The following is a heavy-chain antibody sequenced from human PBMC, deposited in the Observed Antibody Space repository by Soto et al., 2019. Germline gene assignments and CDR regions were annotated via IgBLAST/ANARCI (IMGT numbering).Heavy chain of an antibody. CDR2: MNPNSGNT. D-gene: IGHD3-16*02. CDR3: ARRGYDYIWGSYRYLYYYYMDV. J-gene: IGHJ6*03. V-gene: IGHV1-8*01. CDR1: GYTFTSYD. Sequence: QVQLVQSGAEVKKPGASVKVSCKASGYTFTSYDINWVRQATGQGLEWMGWMNPNSGNTGYAQKYQGRVTMTRNSSISTDYMELSSQGSEDTAVYYCARRGYDYIWGSYRYLYYYYMDVWGKGTTVTVSS.